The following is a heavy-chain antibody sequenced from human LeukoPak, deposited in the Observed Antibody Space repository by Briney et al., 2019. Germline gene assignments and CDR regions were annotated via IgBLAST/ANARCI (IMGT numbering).Heavy chain of an antibody. CDR1: GFTFSSYG. Sequence: GGSLRLPCAASGFTFSSYGMHWVRQTPGKGLEWVAVIWYDGSNKYYADSVKGRFTISRDNSKNTLYLQMNSLRAEDTAVYYCAKETRGGFSGPFDYWGQGTLVTVSS. J-gene: IGHJ4*02. CDR2: IWYDGSNK. V-gene: IGHV3-33*06. CDR3: AKETRGGFSGPFDY. D-gene: IGHD3-16*01.